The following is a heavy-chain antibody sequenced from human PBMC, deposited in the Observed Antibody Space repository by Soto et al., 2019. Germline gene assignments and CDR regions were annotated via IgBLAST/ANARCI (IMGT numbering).Heavy chain of an antibody. Sequence: SETLSLTCAVYGGSFSGYYWSWIRQPPGKGLEWIGEINHSGSTNYNPSLKSRVTISVDTSKNQFSLKLSSVTAADTAVYYCARGRPYYYDSSGYFYYYGMDVWGQGTTVTVSS. CDR1: GGSFSGYY. D-gene: IGHD3-22*01. CDR2: INHSGST. V-gene: IGHV4-34*01. CDR3: ARGRPYYYDSSGYFYYYGMDV. J-gene: IGHJ6*02.